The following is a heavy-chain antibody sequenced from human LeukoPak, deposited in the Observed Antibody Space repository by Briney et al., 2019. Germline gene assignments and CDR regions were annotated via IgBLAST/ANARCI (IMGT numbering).Heavy chain of an antibody. V-gene: IGHV3-7*01. CDR3: VSAIRGSPIDY. CDR2: IKTDGSET. D-gene: IGHD3-10*01. Sequence: AGGSLRLSCAASGFSFSNYSMGWVRQAPGKGLACVANIKTDGSETYYVDSVKGRFTISRDNAKNSLFLQMNSLRAEDTAIYYCVSAIRGSPIDYWGQGTLVSVRS. J-gene: IGHJ4*02. CDR1: GFSFSNYS.